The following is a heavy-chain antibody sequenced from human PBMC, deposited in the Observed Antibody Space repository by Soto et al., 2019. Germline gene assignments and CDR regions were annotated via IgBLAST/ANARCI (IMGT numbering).Heavy chain of an antibody. CDR3: ARHNYGSGSTYFDY. CDR2: ISSSSSYT. D-gene: IGHD3-10*01. Sequence: GGSLRLSCAASGFTFSSYAMSWVRQAPGKGLEWVSYISSSSSYTNYADSVKGRFTISRDNAKNSLYLQMNSLRAEDTAVYYCARHNYGSGSTYFDYWGQGTLVTVSS. V-gene: IGHV3-11*03. CDR1: GFTFSSYA. J-gene: IGHJ4*02.